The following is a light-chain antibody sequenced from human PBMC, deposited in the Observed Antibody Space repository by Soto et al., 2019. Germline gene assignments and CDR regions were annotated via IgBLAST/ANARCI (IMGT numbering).Light chain of an antibody. CDR3: YYFGYGRDT. J-gene: IGKJ5*01. Sequence: EIDLTQSPGTLSLSPGERVTLSCRASQTVRSNYLAWYQQRPGQAPRLLIHGASTRATAISERFSGSGSGTDFTLVTSGLEPEDFAVDYIYYFGYGRDTFGQGTRLEIK. CDR1: QTVRSNY. CDR2: GAS. V-gene: IGKV3-20*01.